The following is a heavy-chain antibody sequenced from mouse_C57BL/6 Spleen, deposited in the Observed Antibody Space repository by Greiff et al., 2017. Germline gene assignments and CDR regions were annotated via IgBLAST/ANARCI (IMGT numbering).Heavy chain of an antibody. CDR3: TRWWAGGSSYFDY. V-gene: IGHV1-5*01. CDR1: GYTFTSYW. Sequence: EVQLQESGTVLARPGASVKMSCETSGYTFTSYWMHWVKQRPGQGLEWIGAIYPGNSDTSYNQKFKGKAKLTAVTSASTAYMELSSLTNEDSAVYYCTRWWAGGSSYFDYWGQGTTLTVSS. J-gene: IGHJ2*01. D-gene: IGHD1-1*01. CDR2: IYPGNSDT.